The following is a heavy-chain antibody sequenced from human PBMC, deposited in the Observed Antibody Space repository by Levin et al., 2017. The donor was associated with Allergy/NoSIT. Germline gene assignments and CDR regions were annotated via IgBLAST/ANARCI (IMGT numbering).Heavy chain of an antibody. CDR2: ISSSSSTI. J-gene: IGHJ6*02. Sequence: PGESLKISCAASGFTFSSYSMNWVRQAPGKGLEWVSYISSSSSTIYYADSVKGRFTISRDNAKNSLYLQMNSLRAEDTAVYYCARDPGLYDSSGYYYSDYYYYGMDVWGQGTTVTVSS. D-gene: IGHD3-22*01. V-gene: IGHV3-48*01. CDR1: GFTFSSYS. CDR3: ARDPGLYDSSGYYYSDYYYYGMDV.